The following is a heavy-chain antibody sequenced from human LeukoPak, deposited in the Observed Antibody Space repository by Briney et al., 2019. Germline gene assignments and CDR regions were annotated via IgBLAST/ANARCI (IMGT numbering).Heavy chain of an antibody. D-gene: IGHD1-26*01. Sequence: GGSLRLSCAASGFTFSSYSMNWVRQAPGKGLEWVSSISSSSYIYYADSVKGRFTISRDNAKNSLYLQMNSLRAEDTAVYYCALLSLGSYNDFDYWGQGTLVTVSS. CDR3: ALLSLGSYNDFDY. CDR1: GFTFSSYS. CDR2: ISSSSYI. J-gene: IGHJ4*02. V-gene: IGHV3-21*01.